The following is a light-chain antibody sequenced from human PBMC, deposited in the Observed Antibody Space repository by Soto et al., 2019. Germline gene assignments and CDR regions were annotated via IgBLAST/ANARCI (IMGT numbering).Light chain of an antibody. J-gene: IGLJ2*01. CDR2: SDN. CDR3: QLWDNTGDRVL. CDR1: NIGTKS. Sequence: SYELTQSPSVSVAPGETARITCGGNNIGTKSVHWYQQKPGQAPVLVIYSDNDRPSGIPARFSGSNSGHTATLTISRVEAGDEADYYCQLWDNTGDRVLFGGGTKLTVL. V-gene: IGLV3-21*04.